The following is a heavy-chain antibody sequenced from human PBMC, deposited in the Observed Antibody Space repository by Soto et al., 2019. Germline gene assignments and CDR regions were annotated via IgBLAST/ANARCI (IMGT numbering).Heavy chain of an antibody. V-gene: IGHV3-21*01. CDR1: GFTFSSYS. Sequence: EVQLVESGGGLVKPGGSLRLSCAASGFTFSSYSMNWVRQAPGKGLEWVSSISSSSSYIYYADSVKGRFTISRDNAKNSLYLQMNSLRAEDTAGYYCATMTTVTSDYWGQGTLVTVSS. CDR2: ISSSSSYI. D-gene: IGHD4-4*01. J-gene: IGHJ4*02. CDR3: ATMTTVTSDY.